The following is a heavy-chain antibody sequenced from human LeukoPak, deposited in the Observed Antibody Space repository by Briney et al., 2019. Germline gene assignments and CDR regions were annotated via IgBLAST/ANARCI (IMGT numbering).Heavy chain of an antibody. CDR1: GYTFTSYG. Sequence: ASVKVSCKASGYTFTSYGISWVRQAPGQGLEWMGWISAYNGNTNYAQKLQGRVTMTTDTSTSTAYMELRSLRSDDTAVYYCARRRITMIVVVRDDAFEIWGQGTMVTVSS. J-gene: IGHJ3*02. CDR3: ARRRITMIVVVRDDAFEI. V-gene: IGHV1-18*01. CDR2: ISAYNGNT. D-gene: IGHD3-22*01.